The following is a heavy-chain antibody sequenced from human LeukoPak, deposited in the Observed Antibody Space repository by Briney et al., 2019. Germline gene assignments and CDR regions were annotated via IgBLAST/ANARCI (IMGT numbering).Heavy chain of an antibody. CDR2: ISFTGVGT. CDR1: GFTFSSHA. J-gene: IGHJ1*01. V-gene: IGHV3-23*01. CDR3: AKDMVTPRDGDYED. D-gene: IGHD4-17*01. Sequence: PGGSLRLSCAASGFTFSSHAMAWVRQAPGKGLEWVSGISFTGVGTYYADSVKGRFTVSRDNSKNTLFLQMNNLTADDTGVYFCAKDMVTPRDGDYEDWGQGTLVTVSS.